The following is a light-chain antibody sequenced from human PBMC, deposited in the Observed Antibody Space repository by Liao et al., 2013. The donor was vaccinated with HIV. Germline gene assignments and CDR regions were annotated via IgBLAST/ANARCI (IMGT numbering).Light chain of an antibody. J-gene: IGLJ3*02. CDR1: NIGSQR. CDR2: FDS. V-gene: IGLV3-21*04. Sequence: SYVLTQPPSVSVAPGKTARITCGGNNIGSQRVHWYQQQPGQAPVVVMSFDSDRPSGIPERFSGSNSGNTATLSISRVEAGDEADYYCQVWDSYYNIVFGGGTKLAVL. CDR3: QVWDSYYNIV.